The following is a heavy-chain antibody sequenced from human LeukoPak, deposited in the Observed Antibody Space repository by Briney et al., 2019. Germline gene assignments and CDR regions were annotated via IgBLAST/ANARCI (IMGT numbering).Heavy chain of an antibody. V-gene: IGHV3-30*18. CDR1: GLTFTDAW. D-gene: IGHD3-10*01. CDR3: AKDLWFGELLSRGY. CDR2: ISYDGSNK. J-gene: IGHJ4*02. Sequence: GGSLRLSCAASGLTFTDAWMSWVRQAPGKGLEWVAVISYDGSNKYYADSVKGRFTISRDNSKNTLYLQMNSLRAEDTAVYYCAKDLWFGELLSRGYWGRGTLVTVSS.